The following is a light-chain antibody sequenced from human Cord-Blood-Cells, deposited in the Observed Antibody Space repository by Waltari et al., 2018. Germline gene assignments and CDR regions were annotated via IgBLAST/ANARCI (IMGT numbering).Light chain of an antibody. CDR2: GAS. Sequence: EIVLTQSPGPLSLSPGERATLSCRASQSVSSSYLAWYQQKPGQAPRLLIYGASSRATGIPDRFSGSGSGTDFTLTISRLEPEDFAVYYCQQYGSSPPYTVGQGTKLGIK. J-gene: IGKJ2*01. V-gene: IGKV3-20*01. CDR3: QQYGSSPPYT. CDR1: QSVSSSY.